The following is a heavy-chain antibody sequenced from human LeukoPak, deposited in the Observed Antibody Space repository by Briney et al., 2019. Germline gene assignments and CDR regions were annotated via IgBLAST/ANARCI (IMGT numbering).Heavy chain of an antibody. CDR3: AKDPYCSSTSCFSYNWFDP. CDR2: ISGSGGST. J-gene: IGHJ5*02. CDR1: GFTFSSYA. D-gene: IGHD2-2*01. V-gene: IGHV3-23*01. Sequence: PGGSLRLSCAASGFTFSSYAMSWVRQAPGKGLEWVSAISGSGGSTYYADSVKGRFTISRDNSKNTLYLQMNSLRAEDTAVYYCAKDPYCSSTSCFSYNWFDPWGQGTLATVSS.